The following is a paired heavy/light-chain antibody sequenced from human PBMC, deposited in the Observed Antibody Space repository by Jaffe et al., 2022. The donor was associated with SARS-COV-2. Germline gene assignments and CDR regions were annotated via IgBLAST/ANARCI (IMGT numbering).Light chain of an antibody. V-gene: IGKV1-5*03. CDR2: KAS. Sequence: DIQMTQSPSTLSASVGDRVIITCRASQSISSWLAWYQQKPGKAPKLLIYKASSLESGVPSRFSGSGSGTEFTLTISSLQPDDFATYYCQQYNSYPLTFGGGTKVEIK. J-gene: IGKJ4*01. CDR3: QQYNSYPLT. CDR1: QSISSW.
Heavy chain of an antibody. D-gene: IGHD2-21*02. CDR1: GFTFSNYA. J-gene: IGHJ4*02. Sequence: EVQLLESGGGLVQPGGSLRLSCAASGFTFSNYAMSWVRQAPGKGLEWVSGIGGSGGSTNYADSVKGRFIISRDNSKNTLYLQMNSLRAEDTAVYYCARVKGGGDCTDYWGQGALVTVPS. CDR3: ARVKGGGDCTDY. CDR2: IGGSGGST. V-gene: IGHV3-23*01.